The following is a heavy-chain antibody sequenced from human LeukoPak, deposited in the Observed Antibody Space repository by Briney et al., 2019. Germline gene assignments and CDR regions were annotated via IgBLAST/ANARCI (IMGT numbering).Heavy chain of an antibody. D-gene: IGHD3-16*01. Sequence: GGSLRLSCAASGFTFSNYWMNWVRQAPGKGLEWVANINRDGSQRNYVDSVKGRFAISRDNVKNLLFLQLNSLRADDTAVYYCARTFSDYWGQGTLVTVSS. CDR1: GFTFSNYW. V-gene: IGHV3-7*03. CDR2: INRDGSQR. J-gene: IGHJ4*02. CDR3: ARTFSDY.